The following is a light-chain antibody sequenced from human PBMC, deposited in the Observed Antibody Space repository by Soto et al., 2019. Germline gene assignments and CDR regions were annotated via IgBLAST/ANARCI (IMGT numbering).Light chain of an antibody. J-gene: IGLJ1*01. CDR2: EVV. Sequence: QSAVTQLPSASGSPGQSVSISCTGTKNDIGVYDFVSWYQHHPGKAPRLIIYEVVQRPSGDPDRFSGSKSGNTASLTVSGLQDADEAAPFCKSYAGSNTDVFGSGTTATV. CDR3: KSYAGSNTDV. V-gene: IGLV2-8*01. CDR1: KNDIGVYDF.